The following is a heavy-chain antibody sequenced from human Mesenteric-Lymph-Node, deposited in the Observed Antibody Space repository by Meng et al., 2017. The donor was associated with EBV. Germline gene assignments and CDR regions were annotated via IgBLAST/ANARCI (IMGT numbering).Heavy chain of an antibody. CDR2: IYHSSGTT. V-gene: IGHV4-4*02. J-gene: IGHJ4*02. Sequence: QVQLQESGPGLVKPSGTLSLTCSVSGGDISSSSWWSWVRQPPGKGLEWLGEIYHSSGTTNYHPSLKSRVTISLDASKNQFSLKLTSVTAADTAVYYCGGGYISGVPDFDYWGQGTLVTVSS. CDR3: GGGYISGVPDFDY. D-gene: IGHD5-24*01. CDR1: GGDISSSSW.